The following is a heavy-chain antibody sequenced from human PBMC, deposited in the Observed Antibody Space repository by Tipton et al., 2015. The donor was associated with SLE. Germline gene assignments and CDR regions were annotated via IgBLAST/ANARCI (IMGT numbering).Heavy chain of an antibody. D-gene: IGHD6-6*01. CDR2: IYHGGSI. CDR3: AREVGAARPFDL. CDR1: GGSISSSNW. Sequence: TLSLTCAVSGGSISSSNWWSWVRQPPGKGLEWIGEIYHGGSINYNPSLKSRVTISVDKSKNQFSLKLSSVTAADTAVYYCAREVGAARPFDLWGRGTLVTVPS. J-gene: IGHJ2*01. V-gene: IGHV4-4*02.